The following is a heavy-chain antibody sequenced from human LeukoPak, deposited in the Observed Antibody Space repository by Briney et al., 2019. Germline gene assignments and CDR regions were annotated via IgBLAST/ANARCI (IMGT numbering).Heavy chain of an antibody. CDR3: AKDLVSVAGNEY. V-gene: IGHV3-30*02. CDR2: IRYDGSNK. D-gene: IGHD6-19*01. J-gene: IGHJ4*02. Sequence: GGSLRLSCAASGFTFSSYGMHWVRQAPGKGLEWVAFIRYDGSNKYYADSVKGRFTISRDNSKNTLYLQMNSLRAEDRAVYYSAKDLVSVAGNEYWGQGTLVTVSS. CDR1: GFTFSSYG.